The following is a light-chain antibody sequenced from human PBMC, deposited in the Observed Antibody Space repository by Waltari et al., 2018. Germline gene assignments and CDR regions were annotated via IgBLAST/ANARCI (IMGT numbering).Light chain of an antibody. Sequence: DIQMTQSPSSLSASVGDRVTISCRASQSVHTYLNWYQQKTGKAPTSLIYGASSLQSGVPSRFSGSGSGTDFTLTISGLQPEDFAVYCCHQSHSAPWTFGQGTKVEMK. V-gene: IGKV1-39*01. CDR3: HQSHSAPWT. CDR2: GAS. J-gene: IGKJ1*01. CDR1: QSVHTY.